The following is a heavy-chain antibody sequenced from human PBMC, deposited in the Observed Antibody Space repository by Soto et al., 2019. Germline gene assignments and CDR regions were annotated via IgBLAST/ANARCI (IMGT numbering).Heavy chain of an antibody. J-gene: IGHJ2*01. D-gene: IGHD6-13*01. CDR2: IVARGINT. V-gene: IGHV3-23*01. Sequence: EVQLLESGGGLVQPGGSLRLACEASGLTFNIYTMGWVRQAPGKGLEWVSAIVARGINTYYADSVKGRFTISRDNSKDTIYLQMNSPRAEDTAVYYCAKDLRGPEAGTWYFDLWGRGTLVAVSS. CDR1: GLTFNIYT. CDR3: AKDLRGPEAGTWYFDL.